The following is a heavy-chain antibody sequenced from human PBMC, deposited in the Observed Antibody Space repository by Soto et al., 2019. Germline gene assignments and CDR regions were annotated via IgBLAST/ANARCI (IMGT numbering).Heavy chain of an antibody. CDR3: ARGLGYCSSSSCPLDY. CDR1: GFTFSNYA. D-gene: IGHD2-2*01. J-gene: IGHJ4*02. CDR2: ISASGGST. Sequence: RLSCAASGFTFSNYAMSWVRQAPGKGLEWVSVISASGGSTYYADSVKGRFTISRNNSKNTLYLQMNSLRAEDTAVYSCARGLGYCSSSSCPLDYWGQGTLVTVSS. V-gene: IGHV3-23*01.